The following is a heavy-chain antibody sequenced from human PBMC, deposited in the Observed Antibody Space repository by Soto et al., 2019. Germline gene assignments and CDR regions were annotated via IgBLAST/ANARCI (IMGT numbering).Heavy chain of an antibody. CDR1: GFNFSNYG. D-gene: IGHD3-22*01. V-gene: IGHV3-30*18. CDR3: AKAFFTYYYDSSGYYSPIDY. J-gene: IGHJ4*02. CDR2: ISYDGSNK. Sequence: GRSNRLRYAASGFNFSNYGVRWVRQAPGKGLEWVAVISYDGSNKYYADSVKGRFTISRDNSKNTLYLQMNSLRAEDTAVYYCAKAFFTYYYDSSGYYSPIDYWGQGTLVTVSS.